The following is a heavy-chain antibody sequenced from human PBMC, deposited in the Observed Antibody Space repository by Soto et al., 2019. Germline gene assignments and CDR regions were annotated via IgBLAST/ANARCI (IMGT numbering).Heavy chain of an antibody. D-gene: IGHD3-22*01. CDR2: IYYSGST. V-gene: IGHV4-39*01. J-gene: IGHJ5*02. CDR1: GGSISSSSYY. Sequence: SETLSLTCTVSGGSISSSSYYWGWIRQPPGKGLEWIGSIYYSGSTYYNPSLKSRVTISVDTSKNQFSLKLSSVTAADTAVYYCARSRPYYYDSSGYYPGPNWFDPWGQGTLVTVSS. CDR3: ARSRPYYYDSSGYYPGPNWFDP.